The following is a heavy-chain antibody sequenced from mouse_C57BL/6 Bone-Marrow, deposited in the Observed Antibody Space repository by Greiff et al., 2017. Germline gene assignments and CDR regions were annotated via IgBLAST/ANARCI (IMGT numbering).Heavy chain of an antibody. J-gene: IGHJ4*01. V-gene: IGHV1-64*01. CDR3: AREERYAMDY. CDR2: IHPNSGST. Sequence: QVQLKQPGAELVKPGASVKLSCKASGYTFTSYWMHWVKQRPGQGLEWIGMIHPNSGSTNYNEKFKSKATLTVDKSSSTAYMQLSSLTSEDSAVYYCAREERYAMDYWGQGTSVTVSS. CDR1: GYTFTSYW.